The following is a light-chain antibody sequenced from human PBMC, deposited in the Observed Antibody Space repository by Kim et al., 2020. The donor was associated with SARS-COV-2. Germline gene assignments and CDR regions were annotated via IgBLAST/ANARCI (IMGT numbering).Light chain of an antibody. J-gene: IGKJ5*01. CDR2: DAS. CDR1: QNIGSY. Sequence: VSPRERAALSCRASQNIGSYLAWYQQKPGQAPRLLIYDASNRATGFPARFSGSGSGTDFTLTINSLEPEDFAVYYCQQRSDWPITFGQGTRLEIK. CDR3: QQRSDWPIT. V-gene: IGKV3-11*01.